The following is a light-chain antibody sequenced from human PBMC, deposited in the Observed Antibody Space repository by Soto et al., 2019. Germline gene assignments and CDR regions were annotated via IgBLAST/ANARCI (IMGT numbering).Light chain of an antibody. CDR1: QSILYSSNNKNY. V-gene: IGKV4-1*01. CDR2: WAS. CDR3: QQPYDAPFT. J-gene: IGKJ2*01. Sequence: DIVMTQSPDSLAVSLGERATINCKSSQSILYSSNNKNYLAWYHQKAGQPPKLLFYWASSRQSGVPDRFSGSGSETDFTLTISSLHAEDVAIYYCQQPYDAPFTFGQGTKVELK.